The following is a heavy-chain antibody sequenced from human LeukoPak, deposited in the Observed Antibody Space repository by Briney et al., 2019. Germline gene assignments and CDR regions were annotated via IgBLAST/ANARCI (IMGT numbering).Heavy chain of an antibody. CDR1: GGSISSGGYY. CDR2: IYYSGSS. CDR3: ARSQPVVGATGYFDY. V-gene: IGHV4-31*03. Sequence: PPETLSLTCTVSGGSISSGGYYWSWIRQHPGKGLEWIGYIYYSGSSYYNPSLKSRVTISVDTSKNQFSLKLSSVTAADTAVYYCARSQPVVGATGYFDYWGQGTLVTVSS. J-gene: IGHJ4*02. D-gene: IGHD2-15*01.